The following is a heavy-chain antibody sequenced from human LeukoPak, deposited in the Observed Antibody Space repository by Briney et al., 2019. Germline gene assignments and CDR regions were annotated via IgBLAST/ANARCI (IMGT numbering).Heavy chain of an antibody. CDR3: ARAKDEEYQLPFDY. CDR2: ISSSSSYI. Sequence: GGSLRLSCAASGFTFSSYSMNWVRQAPGKGLEWVSSISSSSSYIYYADSVKGRSTIPRDNAKNSLYLQMNSLRAEDTAVYYCARAKDEEYQLPFDYWGQGTLVTVSS. D-gene: IGHD2-2*01. J-gene: IGHJ4*02. CDR1: GFTFSSYS. V-gene: IGHV3-21*01.